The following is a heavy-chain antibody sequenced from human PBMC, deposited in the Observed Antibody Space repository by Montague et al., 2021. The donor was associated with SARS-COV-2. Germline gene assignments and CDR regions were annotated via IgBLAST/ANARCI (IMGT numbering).Heavy chain of an antibody. J-gene: IGHJ4*02. D-gene: IGHD3-10*01. CDR3: ARDRYGFSAGRQGKIAF. V-gene: IGHV4-34*01. CDR2: INHSGST. CDR1: GGSFSGYY. Sequence: SETLSLTCAVYGGSFSGYYWNWIRQPPGKGLEWIGEINHSGSTNYNPSLKSRVTMSVDTSKNQFSLKLTSVTAADTAIYFCARDRYGFSAGRQGKIAFWGQGTLVTVSS.